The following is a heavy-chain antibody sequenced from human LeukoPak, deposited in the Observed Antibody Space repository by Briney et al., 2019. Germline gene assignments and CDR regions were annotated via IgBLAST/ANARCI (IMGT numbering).Heavy chain of an antibody. V-gene: IGHV4-61*01. CDR2: IYSSGST. Sequence: PSETLSLTCTVSGGSISSTTYYWSWIRQPPGKGLEWIGYIYSSGSTNYNPSLKSRVTISVDTSKNQFSLKLSSVTAADTAVYYCARVDEGGYYYYGMDVWGQGTTVTVSS. CDR1: GGSISSTTYY. J-gene: IGHJ6*02. CDR3: ARVDEGGYYYYGMDV. D-gene: IGHD3-16*01.